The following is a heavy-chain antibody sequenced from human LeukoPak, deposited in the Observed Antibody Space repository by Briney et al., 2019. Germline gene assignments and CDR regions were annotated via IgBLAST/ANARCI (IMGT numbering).Heavy chain of an antibody. CDR1: GYTFTSYG. CDR3: AADPVRGGVGY. CDR2: ISAYNGNT. J-gene: IGHJ4*02. Sequence: GASVKVSCKASGYTFTSYGISWVRQAPGQGLEWMGWISAYNGNTNYAQKLQGRVTMTADTSTSTAYMELRSLRSDDTAVYYCAADPVRGGVGYWGQGTLVTVSS. D-gene: IGHD3-10*02. V-gene: IGHV1-18*01.